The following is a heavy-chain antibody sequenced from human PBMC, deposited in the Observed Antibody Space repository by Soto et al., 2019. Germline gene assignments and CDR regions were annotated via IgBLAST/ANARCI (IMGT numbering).Heavy chain of an antibody. Sequence: ASVKVSCKASGYTFTTYALHWVRQAPGQGLEWMGWINGGNGHTRYSQKFKDRVTISRDTPASTAYMELSGLRSEDTAVYYCARGKGMEENYYYYGMDVWGQGTTVTVSS. D-gene: IGHD1-1*01. V-gene: IGHV1-3*01. CDR3: ARGKGMEENYYYYGMDV. J-gene: IGHJ6*02. CDR2: INGGNGHT. CDR1: GYTFTTYA.